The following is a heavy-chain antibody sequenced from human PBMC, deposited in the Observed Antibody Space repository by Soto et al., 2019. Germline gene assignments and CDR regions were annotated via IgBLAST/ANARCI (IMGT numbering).Heavy chain of an antibody. V-gene: IGHV4-59*01. Sequence: KPSETLSLTCTVSGDSMDGFYWNWIRQPPGKGLEWIGFVDYTGNTNYNPSLRSRLSISIDTSKNQFSLQLSSVIAADTAIYYCARDATLRHWGHGTLVTVSS. J-gene: IGHJ4*01. CDR2: VDYTGNT. D-gene: IGHD2-15*01. CDR1: GDSMDGFY. CDR3: ARDATLRH.